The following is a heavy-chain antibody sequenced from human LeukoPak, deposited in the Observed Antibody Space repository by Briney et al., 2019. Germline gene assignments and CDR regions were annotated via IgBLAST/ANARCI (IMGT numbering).Heavy chain of an antibody. CDR2: ISSSGSTI. CDR1: GFTFSSYE. J-gene: IGHJ4*02. Sequence: GGSLRLSCAASGFTFSSYEMNWVRQAPGKGLEWVSYISSSGSTIYYADSVKGRFTISRDNAKNSLYLQMNSLRAEDTAVYYCTRDFWSGSGYWFDYWGQGTLVTVSS. CDR3: TRDFWSGSGYWFDY. V-gene: IGHV3-48*03. D-gene: IGHD3-3*01.